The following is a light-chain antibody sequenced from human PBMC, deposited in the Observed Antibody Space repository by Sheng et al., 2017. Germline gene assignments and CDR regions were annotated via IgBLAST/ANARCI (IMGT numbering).Light chain of an antibody. CDR3: SSYTTISTDV. Sequence: QSALTQPASMSGSPGQSITISCTGTSSDIGAYNYVSWYQQHPDKAPKLMIYEVSNRPSGVSNRFSGSKSGNTASLTISGLQAEDEADYYCSSYTTISTDVFGTGTKVTVL. V-gene: IGLV2-14*01. CDR1: SSDIGAYNY. CDR2: EVS. J-gene: IGLJ1*01.